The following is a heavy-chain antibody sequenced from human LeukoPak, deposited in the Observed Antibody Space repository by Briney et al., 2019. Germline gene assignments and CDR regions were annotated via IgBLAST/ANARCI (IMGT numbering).Heavy chain of an antibody. D-gene: IGHD5-12*01. V-gene: IGHV3-74*01. Sequence: GRSLRLSCAASGITFRSYGMHWVRHAPGKGLVWVSRINSGGNNTNYADSVKGRFTISRDNAKNTLYLQMNSLRAEDTAVYYCARGTGYAVFDVWGQGTMVTVSS. CDR1: GITFRSYG. CDR2: INSGGNNT. CDR3: ARGTGYAVFDV. J-gene: IGHJ3*01.